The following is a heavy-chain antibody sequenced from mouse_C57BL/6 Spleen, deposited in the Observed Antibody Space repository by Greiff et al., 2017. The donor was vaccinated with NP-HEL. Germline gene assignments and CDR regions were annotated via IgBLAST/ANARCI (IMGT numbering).Heavy chain of an antibody. CDR2: IYPGDGDT. CDR1: GYAFSSSW. CDR3: ARGFYDGAFAY. D-gene: IGHD2-3*01. V-gene: IGHV1-80*01. J-gene: IGHJ3*01. Sequence: LQQSGASVKISCKASGYAFSSSWMYWVKPRPGKGLEWIGQIYPGDGDTNYNGKFKGKATLTADKSSSTAYMQLSSLNSEDSAVYFCARGFYDGAFAYWGQGTLVTVAA.